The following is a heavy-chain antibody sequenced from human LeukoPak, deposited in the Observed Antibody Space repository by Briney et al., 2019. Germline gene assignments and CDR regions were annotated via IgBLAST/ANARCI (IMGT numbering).Heavy chain of an antibody. CDR2: IIPIFGTA. CDR3: ARVWFGEFAYFDY. Sequence: ASVKVSCKASGGTFSSYAISWVRQAPGQGLEWMGGIIPIFGTANYAQKFQGRVTITADESTSTAYMELSRLRSDDTAVYYCARVWFGEFAYFDYWGQGTLVTVSS. J-gene: IGHJ4*02. CDR1: GGTFSSYA. D-gene: IGHD3-10*01. V-gene: IGHV1-69*13.